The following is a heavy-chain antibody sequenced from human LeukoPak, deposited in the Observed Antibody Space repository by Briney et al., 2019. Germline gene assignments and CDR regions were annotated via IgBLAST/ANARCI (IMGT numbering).Heavy chain of an antibody. CDR3: AKDGASIVGATSAFDY. CDR2: ISWNSGSI. V-gene: IGHV3-9*01. CDR1: GFTFDDYA. D-gene: IGHD1-26*01. J-gene: IGHJ4*02. Sequence: PGRSLGLSCAASGFTFDDYAMHWVRQAPGKGLEWVSGISWNSGSIGYADSVKGRFTISRDNAKNSLYLQMNSLRAEDTALYYCAKDGASIVGATSAFDYWGQGTLVTVSS.